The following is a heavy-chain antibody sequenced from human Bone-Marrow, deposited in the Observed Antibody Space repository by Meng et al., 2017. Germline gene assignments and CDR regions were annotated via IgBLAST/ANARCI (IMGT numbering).Heavy chain of an antibody. Sequence: GGSLRLSCAASGFTFSNAWMSWVRQAPGKGLEWVGRIKSKTDGGTTDYAAPVKGRFTISRDDSKNTLYLQMNSLKTEDTAVYYCTTDSLLWFGELLSLTFDYWGQRTLVTVSS. J-gene: IGHJ4*02. CDR1: GFTFSNAW. CDR2: IKSKTDGGTT. CDR3: TTDSLLWFGELLSLTFDY. V-gene: IGHV3-15*01. D-gene: IGHD3-10*01.